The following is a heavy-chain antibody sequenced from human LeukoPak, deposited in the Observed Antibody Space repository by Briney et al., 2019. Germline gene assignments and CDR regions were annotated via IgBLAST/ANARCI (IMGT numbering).Heavy chain of an antibody. D-gene: IGHD2-15*01. CDR2: LYNGGSP. CDR1: GFTVSSNY. CDR3: ARAQDYCSGGSCYGYFQH. J-gene: IGHJ1*01. Sequence: PGGSLRLSCAASGFTVSSNYMTWVRQAPGKGLEWVSTLYNGGSPHYADSVKGRFTISSDKSKNTLFLQMNSLRAVDTAVYYCARAQDYCSGGSCYGYFQHWGQGSLVTVSS. V-gene: IGHV3-53*01.